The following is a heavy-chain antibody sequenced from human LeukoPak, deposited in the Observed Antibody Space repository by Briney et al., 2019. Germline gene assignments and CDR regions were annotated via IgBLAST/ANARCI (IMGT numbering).Heavy chain of an antibody. V-gene: IGHV4-61*02. CDR2: IYTSGST. J-gene: IGHJ4*02. CDR1: GGSISSGSYY. Sequence: PSQTLSLTCTVSGGSISSGSYYWSWIRQPAGKGLEWIGRIYTSGSTNYNPSLKSRVTISVDTSKNQFSLKLSSVTAADTAVYYCARGHGSSYLDYWGQGTLVTVSS. CDR3: ARGHGSSYLDY. D-gene: IGHD6-13*01.